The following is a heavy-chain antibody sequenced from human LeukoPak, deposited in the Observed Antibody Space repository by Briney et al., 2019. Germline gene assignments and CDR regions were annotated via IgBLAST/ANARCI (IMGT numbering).Heavy chain of an antibody. Sequence: ASVKVSCKASGYTFTSHYMRWVRQAPGQGLEWLGVVNPSEGATTYARRFLGRVTVTRDTSTTTVDMELRSLTDEDTAVYYCARAFCSGGICYSFFDFWGQGTLVTVSS. CDR1: GYTFTSHY. D-gene: IGHD2-15*01. J-gene: IGHJ4*02. CDR3: ARAFCSGGICYSFFDF. V-gene: IGHV1-46*01. CDR2: VNPSEGAT.